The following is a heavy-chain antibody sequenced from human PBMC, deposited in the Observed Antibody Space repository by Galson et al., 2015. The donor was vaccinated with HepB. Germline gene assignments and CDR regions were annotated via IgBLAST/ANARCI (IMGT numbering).Heavy chain of an antibody. CDR3: ARDRAYSAFDS. D-gene: IGHD4/OR15-4a*01. V-gene: IGHV3-7*03. CDR2: MNEDGSEK. Sequence: SLRLSCAASESSFRSSWMNWVRQAPGKGLEWVASMNEDGSEKFHMDSVRGRFTISRDNAKNSLSLQMNSLRAEDTAVYYCARDRAYSAFDSWGQGTLVSVSS. J-gene: IGHJ4*02. CDR1: ESSFRSSW.